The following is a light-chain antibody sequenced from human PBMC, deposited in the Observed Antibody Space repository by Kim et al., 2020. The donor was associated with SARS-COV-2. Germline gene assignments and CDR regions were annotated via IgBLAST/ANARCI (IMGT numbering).Light chain of an antibody. J-gene: IGLJ3*02. CDR1: RGEIGADGY. Sequence: GQSITLSCSGTRGEIGADGYISWYQQLPGRAPKVSMYGFTKRPSGVSDRFSGTRAGNTTSLTISGLQAEDEADYYCSSYTPSTTWVFGGGTKLTVL. V-gene: IGLV2-14*04. CDR2: GFT. CDR3: SSYTPSTTWV.